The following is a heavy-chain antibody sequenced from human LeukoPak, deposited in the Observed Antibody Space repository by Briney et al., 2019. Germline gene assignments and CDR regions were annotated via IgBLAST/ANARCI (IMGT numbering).Heavy chain of an antibody. J-gene: IGHJ4*02. CDR2: IYTSGST. CDR1: GGSISSYY. V-gene: IGHV4-4*07. CDR3: ARFSSIAAAFDY. D-gene: IGHD6-13*01. Sequence: SETLSLSCTVSGGSISSYYWGWIRQPAEKGLEWIGRIYTSGSTNYNPSLKSRVTMSVDTSKNQFSLKLSSVTAADTAVYYCARFSSIAAAFDYWGQGTLVTVSS.